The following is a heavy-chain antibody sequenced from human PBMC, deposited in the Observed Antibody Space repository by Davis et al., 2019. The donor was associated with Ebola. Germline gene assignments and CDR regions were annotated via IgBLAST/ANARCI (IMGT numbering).Heavy chain of an antibody. CDR2: IKEDGSEE. Sequence: GGSLRLSCAASGFTFSSYSMNWVRQAPGKGLEWVANIKEDGSEEHYMDSVKGRFTISRDNAKKSLYLQMYSLRAEDTAVYYCARWRIIVVVAHSWFDPWGQGTLVTVSS. CDR1: GFTFSSYS. J-gene: IGHJ5*02. CDR3: ARWRIIVVVAHSWFDP. D-gene: IGHD2-15*01. V-gene: IGHV3-7*01.